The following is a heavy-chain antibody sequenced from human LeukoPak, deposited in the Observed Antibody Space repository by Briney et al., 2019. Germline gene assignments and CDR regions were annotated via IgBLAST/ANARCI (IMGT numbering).Heavy chain of an antibody. D-gene: IGHD2-2*01. J-gene: IGHJ4*02. CDR2: ISYDGNNK. CDR1: GFTFSTYA. V-gene: IGHV3-30-3*01. Sequence: PGGSLRLSCAASGFTFSTYAMHWVRQAPGKGLEWVAVISYDGNNKYYADSVKGRFTISRDNSKYTLYLQMSSLRAEDTAVYYCARGALFIVVVPTTIDYWGQGTLVTVSS. CDR3: ARGALFIVVVPTTIDY.